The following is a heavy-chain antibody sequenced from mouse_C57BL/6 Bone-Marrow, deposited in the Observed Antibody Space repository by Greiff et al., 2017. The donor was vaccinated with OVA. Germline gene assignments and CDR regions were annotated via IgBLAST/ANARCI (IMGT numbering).Heavy chain of an antibody. Sequence: EVKLQESGPGLVKPSQSLSLTCSVTCYSITSGYYWNWIRQFPGNKLEWMGYISYDGSNNYNPSLTHRISITRDTSKNQFFLKLNSWTTEDTATNYCARAHMTTVVAFDYWGQGTTLTVSS. CDR3: ARAHMTTVVAFDY. D-gene: IGHD1-1*01. J-gene: IGHJ2*01. V-gene: IGHV3-6*01. CDR1: CYSITSGYY. CDR2: ISYDGSN.